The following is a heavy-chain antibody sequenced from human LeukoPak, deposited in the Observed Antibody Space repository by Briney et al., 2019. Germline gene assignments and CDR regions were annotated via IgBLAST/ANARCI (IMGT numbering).Heavy chain of an antibody. CDR2: INHSGST. CDR3: ARGRITMVRGKPHFDY. D-gene: IGHD3-10*01. J-gene: IGHJ4*02. Sequence: KPAETLSLACAVYGGSFSGYYWSWIRQPPGKGLEWIGEINHSGSTNYNPPLKSRVTISVDTSKNQFSLKLSSVTAADTAVYYCARGRITMVRGKPHFDYWGQGTLVTVSS. CDR1: GGSFSGYY. V-gene: IGHV4-34*01.